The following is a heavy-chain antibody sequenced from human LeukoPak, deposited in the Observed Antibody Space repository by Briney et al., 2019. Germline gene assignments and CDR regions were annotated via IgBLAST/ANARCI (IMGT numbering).Heavy chain of an antibody. CDR1: GGSISSHY. CDR3: ARVLRDGYILVFDY. CDR2: IYYSGST. D-gene: IGHD5-24*01. Sequence: SETLSLTCTVSGGSISSHYWSWIRQPPGKGLEWIGYIYYSGSTNYNPSLKSRVTISVDTSKNQFSLKLSSVTAADTAVYYCARVLRDGYILVFDYWGQGTLVTVPS. J-gene: IGHJ4*02. V-gene: IGHV4-59*11.